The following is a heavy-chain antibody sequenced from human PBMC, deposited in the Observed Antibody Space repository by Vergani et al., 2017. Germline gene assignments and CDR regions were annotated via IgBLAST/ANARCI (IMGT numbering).Heavy chain of an antibody. CDR3: ARGAGYCSSTSCPPTLRNYYYYMDV. CDR1: GFTFSTYG. D-gene: IGHD2-2*01. CDR2: IWYDGSNK. J-gene: IGHJ6*03. V-gene: IGHV3-33*01. Sequence: QVQLVESGGGVVQPGRSLRLSCAASGFTFSTYGLHWVRQAPGKGLEWVAVIWYDGSNKYYGDSVKGRFTISRDNSMDTLYLQMNGLRAEYTAVYYCARGAGYCSSTSCPPTLRNYYYYMDVWGKGTTVTVSS.